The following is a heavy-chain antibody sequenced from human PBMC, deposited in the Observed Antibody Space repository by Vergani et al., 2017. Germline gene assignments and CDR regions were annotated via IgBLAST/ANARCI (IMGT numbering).Heavy chain of an antibody. CDR2: NYYSERT. D-gene: IGHD5-18*01. Sequence: QVQLQESGPGLVKPSETLSLTCTVSGGSISSYYWSWIRQPPGKGLEWIGYNYYSERTNYNPSLKRRVTISVDTSKNQFSLKLGSVTAAVTTVYYYARVDTAMATNAFDIWGQGTMVTVSS. CDR1: GGSISSYY. V-gene: IGHV4-59*01. J-gene: IGHJ3*02. CDR3: ARVDTAMATNAFDI.